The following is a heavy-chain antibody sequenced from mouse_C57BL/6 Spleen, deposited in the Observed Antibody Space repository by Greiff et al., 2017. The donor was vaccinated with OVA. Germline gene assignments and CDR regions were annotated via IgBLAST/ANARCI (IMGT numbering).Heavy chain of an antibody. CDR1: GYAFSSSW. D-gene: IGHD2-3*01. CDR2: IYPGAGDT. V-gene: IGHV1-82*01. J-gene: IGHJ2*01. Sequence: VQLQQSGPELVKPGASVKISCKASGYAFSSSWMNWVKQRPGKGLEWIGRIYPGAGDTNYNGKFKGKATLTADKSSSTAYMQLSSLTSEDSAVYFCARSGGWLLRFGYWGQGTTLTVSS. CDR3: ARSGGWLLRFGY.